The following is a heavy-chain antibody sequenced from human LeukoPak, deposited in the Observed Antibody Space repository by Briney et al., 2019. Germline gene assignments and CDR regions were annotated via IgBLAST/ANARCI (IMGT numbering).Heavy chain of an antibody. CDR2: ILNTGAT. Sequence: SETLSLTCVVSGGSMIRSYWSWLRQSPGRGLEWMGLILNTGATHDNPSLVSRVTMSVDTSKNQFSLKLTSVTAADTAVYFCARGRYYNNGYPFFDTWGQGILVTVSS. V-gene: IGHV4-59*01. D-gene: IGHD5-18*01. J-gene: IGHJ4*02. CDR1: GGSMIRSY. CDR3: ARGRYYNNGYPFFDT.